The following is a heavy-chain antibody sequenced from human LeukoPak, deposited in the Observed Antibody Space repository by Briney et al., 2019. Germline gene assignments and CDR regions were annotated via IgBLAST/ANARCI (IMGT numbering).Heavy chain of an antibody. CDR1: GGSINSYY. Sequence: PSETLSLTCTVSGGSINSYYWSWIRQPPGKRLEWIGYIFSSGSTNYNPSLESRVTISVDTSKNQFSLKLSSVTAADTAVYYCARVSDRLIDYWGQGTLVTVSS. CDR2: IFSSGST. J-gene: IGHJ4*02. CDR3: ARVSDRLIDY. V-gene: IGHV4-59*01. D-gene: IGHD6-25*01.